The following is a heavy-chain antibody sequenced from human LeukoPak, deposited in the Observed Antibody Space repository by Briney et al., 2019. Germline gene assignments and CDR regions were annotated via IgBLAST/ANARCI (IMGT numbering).Heavy chain of an antibody. CDR2: IWYDGSNK. D-gene: IGHD4-17*01. CDR3: AREDGDYPYYFDY. CDR1: GFTFSSYG. Sequence: GGSLRLSCAASGFTFSSYGMHWVRQAPGKGLEWVAVIWYDGSNKYYADSVKGRFTISRDNSKNTLYLQMNSLRAEDTAVYYCAREDGDYPYYFDYWGQGTLVTVSS. V-gene: IGHV3-33*01. J-gene: IGHJ4*02.